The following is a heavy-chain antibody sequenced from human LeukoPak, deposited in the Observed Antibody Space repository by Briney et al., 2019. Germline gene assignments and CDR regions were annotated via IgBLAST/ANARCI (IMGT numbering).Heavy chain of an antibody. CDR1: GFTFSSYN. V-gene: IGHV3-23*01. CDR2: ISVSGGST. J-gene: IGHJ3*02. CDR3: AKMWIRKDDAFDI. Sequence: GGSLRLSCAASGFTFSSYNMNWVRQAPGKGLEWVSAISVSGGSTYYPDSVKGRFTISRDNSKNTLYLQMNSLRAEDTAVYYCAKMWIRKDDAFDIWGQGTMVTVSS. D-gene: IGHD5-18*01.